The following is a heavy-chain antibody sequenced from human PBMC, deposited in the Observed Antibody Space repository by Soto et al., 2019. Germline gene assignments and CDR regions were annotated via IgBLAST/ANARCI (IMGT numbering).Heavy chain of an antibody. CDR2: IYYSGST. V-gene: IGHV4-30-4*01. Sequence: PSETLSLTCTVSGGSISSGDYYWSWIRQPPGKGLEWIGYIYYSGSTYYNPSLKSRVTISVDTSKNQFSLKLSSVTAADTAVYYCARSPRGITMVRGVTGGGNWFDPWGQGTLVTVSS. CDR3: ARSPRGITMVRGVTGGGNWFDP. J-gene: IGHJ5*02. CDR1: GGSISSGDYY. D-gene: IGHD3-10*01.